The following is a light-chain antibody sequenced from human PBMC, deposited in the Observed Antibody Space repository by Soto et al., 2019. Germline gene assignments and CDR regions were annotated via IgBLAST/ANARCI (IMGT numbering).Light chain of an antibody. V-gene: IGKV3-20*01. CDR1: QSVSSSY. CDR2: GAS. J-gene: IGKJ1*01. CDR3: QQYGGSPPWT. Sequence: IVLTQSTGTLSLCPGERVTLSCRAIQSVSSSYLAWYQQKPGQAPRLLIYGASSRATGIPDRFSGSGSGTDFTLTISRLEPEDFAVYYCQQYGGSPPWTFGQGTKVDIK.